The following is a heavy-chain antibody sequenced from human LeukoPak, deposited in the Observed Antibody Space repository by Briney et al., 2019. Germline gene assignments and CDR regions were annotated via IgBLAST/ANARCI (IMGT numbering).Heavy chain of an antibody. CDR1: EFSVGSNY. D-gene: IGHD5-18*01. CDR2: IYSGGST. Sequence: PGGSLRLSCAASEFSVGSNYMSWVRQAPGKGLEWVSLIYSGGSTYYADSVKGRFTISRDNSKNTLYLQMNSLRAEDTAVYYCAKGDSYGRYFDYWGQGTLVTVSS. J-gene: IGHJ4*02. V-gene: IGHV3-53*01. CDR3: AKGDSYGRYFDY.